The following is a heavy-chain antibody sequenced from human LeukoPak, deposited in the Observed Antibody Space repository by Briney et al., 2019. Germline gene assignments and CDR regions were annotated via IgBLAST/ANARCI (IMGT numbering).Heavy chain of an antibody. J-gene: IGHJ4*02. CDR1: GFTFSSYA. V-gene: IGHV3-23*01. D-gene: IGHD1-26*01. CDR3: AKVRVGATYGDFDY. Sequence: PGGSLRLSCAASGFTFSSYAMSWVRQAPGKGLEWVSAISGSGGSTYYADSVKGRFTISRGNSKNTLYLQMNSLRAEDTAVYYCAKVRVGATYGDFDYWGQGTLVTVSS. CDR2: ISGSGGST.